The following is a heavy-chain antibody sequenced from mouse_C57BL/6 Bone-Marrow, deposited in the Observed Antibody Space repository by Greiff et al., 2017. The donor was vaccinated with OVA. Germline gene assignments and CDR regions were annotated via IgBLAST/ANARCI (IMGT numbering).Heavy chain of an antibody. Sequence: EVKLMESGGDLVKPGGSLKLSCAASGFTFSSYGMSWVRQTPDKRLEWVATISSGGSYTYYPDSVKGRFTISRDNAKNTLYLQMSSLKSEDTAMYYCASNYHYWYFDVWGTGATVTVSS. J-gene: IGHJ1*03. CDR2: ISSGGSYT. CDR3: ASNYHYWYFDV. CDR1: GFTFSSYG. D-gene: IGHD2-1*01. V-gene: IGHV5-6*01.